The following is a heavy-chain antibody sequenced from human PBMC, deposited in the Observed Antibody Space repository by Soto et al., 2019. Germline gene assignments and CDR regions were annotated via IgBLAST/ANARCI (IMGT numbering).Heavy chain of an antibody. CDR3: ARSPSPRGLRPSFDY. D-gene: IGHD5-12*01. CDR2: ISAYNGNT. J-gene: IGHJ4*02. CDR1: GYTFTSYG. Sequence: ASVKVSCKASGYTFTSYGISWVRQAPGQGLEWMGWISAYNGNTNYAQKLQGRVTMTTDTSTSTAYMELRSLRSDDTAVYYCARSPSPRGLRPSFDYWGQGTLVTVSS. V-gene: IGHV1-18*01.